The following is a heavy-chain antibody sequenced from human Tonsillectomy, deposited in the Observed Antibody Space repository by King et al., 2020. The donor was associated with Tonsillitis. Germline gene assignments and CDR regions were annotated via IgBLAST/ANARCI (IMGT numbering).Heavy chain of an antibody. CDR1: GFTFSSYA. CDR3: ARRDGALDYYYYGMDV. V-gene: IGHV3-30-3*01. CDR2: ISYDGSNK. D-gene: IGHD4-17*01. J-gene: IGHJ6*02. Sequence: VQLVESGGGVVQPVRSLRLSCAASGFTFSSYAMHCVRQAPGKGLEWVAEISYDGSNKYYADSVKGRFTTSRDNSKNTLYLQMNSLRAEDTAVYYCARRDGALDYYYYGMDVWGQGTTVTVSS.